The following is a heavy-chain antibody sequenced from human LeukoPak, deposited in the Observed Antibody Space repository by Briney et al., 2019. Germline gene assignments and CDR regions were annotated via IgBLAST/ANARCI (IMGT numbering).Heavy chain of an antibody. Sequence: ASVKLSCKASGGTVSSYAISWVRQAPGQGLEWMGRIIPILGIANYAQKFQGRVTITADKSTSTAYMELSSLRSEDTAVYYCARGRDGYNYYYYYGMDVWGQGTTVTVSS. D-gene: IGHD5-24*01. CDR2: IIPILGIA. CDR3: ARGRDGYNYYYYYGMDV. V-gene: IGHV1-69*04. CDR1: GGTVSSYA. J-gene: IGHJ6*02.